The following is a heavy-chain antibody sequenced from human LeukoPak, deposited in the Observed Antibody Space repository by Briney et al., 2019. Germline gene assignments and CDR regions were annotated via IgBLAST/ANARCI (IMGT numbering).Heavy chain of an antibody. CDR1: GFTFSSYA. V-gene: IGHV3-23*01. Sequence: TGGSLRLSCAASGFTFSSYAMSWVRQAPGKGLEWVSAISGSGGSTYYADSVKGRFTIFRDNSKNTLYLLINSLRAEDTAVYYCAKISNGGLLRTPLDYWGQGTLVTVSS. CDR3: AKISNGGLLRTPLDY. CDR2: ISGSGGST. J-gene: IGHJ4*02. D-gene: IGHD2-15*01.